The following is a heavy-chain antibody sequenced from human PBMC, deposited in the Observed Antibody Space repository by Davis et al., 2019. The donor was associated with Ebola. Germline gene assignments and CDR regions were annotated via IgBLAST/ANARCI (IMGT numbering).Heavy chain of an antibody. J-gene: IGHJ6*02. V-gene: IGHV3-30-3*01. CDR1: GFTFSSYA. CDR3: ARDSGYGDELYYYYGMDV. D-gene: IGHD5-18*01. Sequence: GESLKISCAASGFTFSSYAMHWVRQAPGKGLEWVAVISYDGSNKYYADSVKGRFTISRDNSKNTLYLQMNSLRAEDTAVYYCARDSGYGDELYYYYGMDVWGQGTTVTVSS. CDR2: ISYDGSNK.